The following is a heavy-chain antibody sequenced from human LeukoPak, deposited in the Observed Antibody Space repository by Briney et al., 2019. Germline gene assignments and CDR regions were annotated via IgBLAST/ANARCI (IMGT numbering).Heavy chain of an antibody. CDR2: MYDSGSI. V-gene: IGHV4-39*07. CDR1: GGSISGSSYY. CDR3: ARDRYYYDTTSIIDY. J-gene: IGHJ4*02. D-gene: IGHD3-22*01. Sequence: SETLSLTCTVSGGSISGSSYYWGWIRQPPGKGLEWIGSMYDSGSIYYNPSLKSRVTMSVDSSKNQFSLRLSSVTAADTAVYYCARDRYYYDTTSIIDYWGQGTLVTVSS.